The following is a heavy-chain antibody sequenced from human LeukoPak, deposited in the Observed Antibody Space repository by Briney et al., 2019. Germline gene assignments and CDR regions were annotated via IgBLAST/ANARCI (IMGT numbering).Heavy chain of an antibody. CDR1: GGSISSYY. D-gene: IGHD6-13*01. Sequence: SETLSLTCTVSGGSISSYYWSWIRQPPGKGLEWIGYIYYSGSTNYNPSLKSRVTISVDTSKNQFSLKLSSVTAADTAVYYCARVQGGIIAAAGDWFDPWGQGTLVTVSS. CDR2: IYYSGST. J-gene: IGHJ5*02. V-gene: IGHV4-59*01. CDR3: ARVQGGIIAAAGDWFDP.